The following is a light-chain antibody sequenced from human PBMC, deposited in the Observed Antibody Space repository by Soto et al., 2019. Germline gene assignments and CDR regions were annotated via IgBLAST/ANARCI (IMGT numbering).Light chain of an antibody. CDR2: KSS. Sequence: SEGDRVTISCLASQSVSIWLAWYQQKPGRAPKLLIYKSSILESGVPSRFSGSGSGTEFTLTISSLQPDDFAAYYCEQLTSFPISSGQGTRLEI. CDR1: QSVSIW. J-gene: IGKJ5*01. V-gene: IGKV1-5*03. CDR3: EQLTSFPIS.